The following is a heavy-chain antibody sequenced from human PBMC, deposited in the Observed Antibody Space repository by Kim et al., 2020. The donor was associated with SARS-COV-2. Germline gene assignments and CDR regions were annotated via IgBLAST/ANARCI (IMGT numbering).Heavy chain of an antibody. CDR2: ISGSGGST. CDR3: AKNSGSYRYYYYGMDV. CDR1: GFTFSSYA. J-gene: IGHJ6*02. Sequence: GGSLRLSCAASGFTFSSYAMSWVRQAPGKGLEWVSAISGSGGSTYYADSVKGRFTISRDNSKNTLYLQMNSLRAEDTAVYYCAKNSGSYRYYYYGMDVWGQGTTVTVSS. V-gene: IGHV3-23*01. D-gene: IGHD1-26*01.